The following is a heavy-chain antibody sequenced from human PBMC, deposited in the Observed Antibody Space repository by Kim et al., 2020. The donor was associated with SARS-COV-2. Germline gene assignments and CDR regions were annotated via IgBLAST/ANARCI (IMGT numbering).Heavy chain of an antibody. D-gene: IGHD3-9*01. CDR2: VSGAGRTT. J-gene: IGHJ4*02. V-gene: IGHV3-23*03. CDR3: AKALGLAENY. CDR1: GFTFSSQA. Sequence: GGSLRLSCAASGFTFSSQAMTWVRQAPGKGLEWVSVVSGAGRTTYYADSVKGRFTISRDNSKNTLSLQMNNLRVEDTAVYYCAKALGLAENYWGQGTLVTVSS.